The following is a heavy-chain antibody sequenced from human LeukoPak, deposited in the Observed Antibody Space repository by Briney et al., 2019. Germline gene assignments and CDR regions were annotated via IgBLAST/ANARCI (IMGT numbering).Heavy chain of an antibody. Sequence: PSQTLSLTCTVSGGSISSGGYYWSWIRQHPGKGLEWIGYIYYSGSTNYNPSLKSRVTISVDTSKNQFSLKLSSVTAADTAVYYCARAVPCGGDCYIFDYWGQGTLVTVSS. D-gene: IGHD2-21*02. J-gene: IGHJ4*02. V-gene: IGHV4-31*03. CDR2: IYYSGST. CDR1: GGSISSGGYY. CDR3: ARAVPCGGDCYIFDY.